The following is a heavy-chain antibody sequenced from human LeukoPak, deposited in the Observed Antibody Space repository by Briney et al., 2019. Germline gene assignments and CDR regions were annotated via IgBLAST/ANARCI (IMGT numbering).Heavy chain of an antibody. D-gene: IGHD2-21*02. Sequence: ASVKVSCKASGYTFTGYYMHWVRQAPGQGLEWMGWINPNSGGTNYAQKFQGRVTMTRDTSISTAYMELSRLRSDDTAVYYCARDSHPATAIPPELNRFDPWGQGTLVTVSS. J-gene: IGHJ5*02. CDR2: INPNSGGT. CDR1: GYTFTGYY. CDR3: ARDSHPATAIPPELNRFDP. V-gene: IGHV1-2*02.